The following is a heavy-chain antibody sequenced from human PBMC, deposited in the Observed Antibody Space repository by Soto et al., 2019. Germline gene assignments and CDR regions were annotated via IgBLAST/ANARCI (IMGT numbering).Heavy chain of an antibody. Sequence: QVQLQESGPGLVKPSQTLSLPCTVSGGSISSGGYYWSWIRQHPGKGLEWIGYISYSGSTYYNPTLKRRVTISVDTSKNQFSRKLSAVAAADTAVYYCASVCGGDCHNGMDVWGQGTTVTVSS. CDR3: ASVCGGDCHNGMDV. CDR1: GGSISSGGYY. J-gene: IGHJ6*02. V-gene: IGHV4-31*03. D-gene: IGHD2-21*02. CDR2: ISYSGST.